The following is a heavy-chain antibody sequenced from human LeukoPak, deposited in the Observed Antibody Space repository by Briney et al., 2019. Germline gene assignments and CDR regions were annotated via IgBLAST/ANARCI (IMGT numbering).Heavy chain of an antibody. D-gene: IGHD3-9*01. CDR3: ARARHGILTGYYLDY. Sequence: GGSLRLSCAASGFTFGSYGMHWVRQAPGKGLEWVTVIWYDGSNKYYADSVEGRFTISRDNSKDTLYLQMNSLRAEDTAVYYCARARHGILTGYYLDYWGQGTLVTVSS. V-gene: IGHV3-33*01. CDR2: IWYDGSNK. CDR1: GFTFGSYG. J-gene: IGHJ4*02.